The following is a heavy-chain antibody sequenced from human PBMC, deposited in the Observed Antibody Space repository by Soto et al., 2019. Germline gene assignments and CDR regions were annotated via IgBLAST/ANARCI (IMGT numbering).Heavy chain of an antibody. CDR3: AREVYYYDSSGHPNWFDP. CDR1: GFTFSSYW. D-gene: IGHD3-22*01. Sequence: XGSLRLSCAASGFTFSSYWMHWVRQAPGKGLVWVSRINSDGSSTSYADSVKGRFTISRDNAKNTLYLQMNSLRAEDTAVYYCAREVYYYDSSGHPNWFDPWGQGTLVTSPQ. V-gene: IGHV3-74*01. CDR2: INSDGSST. J-gene: IGHJ5*02.